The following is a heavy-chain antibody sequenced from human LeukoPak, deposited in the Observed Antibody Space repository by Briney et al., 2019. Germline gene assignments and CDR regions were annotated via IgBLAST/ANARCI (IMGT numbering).Heavy chain of an antibody. CDR2: IKQDGSEK. D-gene: IGHD1-1*01. V-gene: IGHV3-7*01. CDR3: ARSYTGYFDY. J-gene: IGHJ4*02. Sequence: RTGGSLRLSCAASGFNFDDYVMTWVRHAPGKGLEWVANIKQDGSEKYYVDSVKGRFTISRDNAKNSLYLQMNSLRAEDTAVYYCARSYTGYFDYWGQGTLVTVSS. CDR1: GFNFDDYV.